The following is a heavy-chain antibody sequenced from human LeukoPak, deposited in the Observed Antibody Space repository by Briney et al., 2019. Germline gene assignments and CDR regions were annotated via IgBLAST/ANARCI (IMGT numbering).Heavy chain of an antibody. CDR2: TYCRSKWYN. CDR3: ARDGPELRFLATSYYYYYGMDV. V-gene: IGHV6-1*01. Sequence: SQTLSLTCAISGDTVSSNSAAWNWIRQSPSRGLEWLGRTYCRSKWYNDYAVSVKSRITINPDTSKNQFSLQLNSVTPEDTAVYYCARDGPELRFLATSYYYYYGMDVWGQGTTVTVSS. D-gene: IGHD3-3*01. J-gene: IGHJ6*02. CDR1: GDTVSSNSAA.